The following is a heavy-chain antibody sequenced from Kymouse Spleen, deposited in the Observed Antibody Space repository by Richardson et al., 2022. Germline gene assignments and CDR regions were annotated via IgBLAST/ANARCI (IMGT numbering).Heavy chain of an antibody. D-gene: IGHD2-8*01. J-gene: IGHJ2*01. CDR1: GGSFSGYY. Sequence: QVQLQQWGAGLLKPSETLSLTCAVYGGSFSGYYWSWIRQPPGKGLEWIGEINHSGSTNYNPSLKSRVTISVDTSKNQFSLKLSSVTAADTAVYYCARGDCTNGVCYTWYFDLWGRGTLVTVSS. CDR2: INHSGST. V-gene: IGHV4-34*01. CDR3: ARGDCTNGVCYTWYFDL.